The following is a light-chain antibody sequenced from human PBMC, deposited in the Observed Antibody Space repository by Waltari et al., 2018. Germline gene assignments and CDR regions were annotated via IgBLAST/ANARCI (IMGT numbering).Light chain of an antibody. CDR2: VNSDGSH. CDR1: RGHSTNV. Sequence: QLVLTQSPSASASLGASVKLTCTLSRGHSTNVLAWLQKRPEKGPRFVMKVNSDGSHSKGDEIPDRFSGSSSGAERYLTISSLQSEDEADYYCQTGGHGTWVFGGGTKLTVL. J-gene: IGLJ3*02. CDR3: QTGGHGTWV. V-gene: IGLV4-69*01.